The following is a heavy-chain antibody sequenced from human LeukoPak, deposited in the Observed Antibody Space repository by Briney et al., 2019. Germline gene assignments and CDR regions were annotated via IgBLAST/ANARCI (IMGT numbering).Heavy chain of an antibody. V-gene: IGHV3-21*06. CDR3: VRGDGDLFDY. D-gene: IGHD4-17*01. CDR2: ISKTSTNI. Sequence: GGSLRLSCAASGFTFRTYNMNWVRQAPGKGLEWVSFISKTSTNIYYGGSVRGRFTISRDNAKNSIHLQMSSLRAEDTAVYYCVRGDGDLFDYWGQGTLFSVSS. J-gene: IGHJ4*02. CDR1: GFTFRTYN.